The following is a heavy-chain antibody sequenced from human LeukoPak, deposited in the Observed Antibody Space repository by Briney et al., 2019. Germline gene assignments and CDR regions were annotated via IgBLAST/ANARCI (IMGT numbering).Heavy chain of an antibody. Sequence: GGSLRLSCAASGFTFSSYEMNWVRQAPGKGLEWVSYISSSGSTIYYADSVKGRFTISRDNAKNSLYLQMNSLRAEDTAVYYCAKRGFGFYYGMDVWGQGTTVTVSS. CDR2: ISSSGSTI. CDR3: AKRGFGFYYGMDV. V-gene: IGHV3-48*03. CDR1: GFTFSSYE. J-gene: IGHJ6*02. D-gene: IGHD3-16*01.